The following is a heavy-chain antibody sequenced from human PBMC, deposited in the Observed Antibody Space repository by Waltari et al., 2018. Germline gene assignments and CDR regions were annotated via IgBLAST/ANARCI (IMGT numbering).Heavy chain of an antibody. V-gene: IGHV4-39*01. CDR3: ARQDYYYVKGYFDR. D-gene: IGHD3-22*01. CDR2: IFYSGST. J-gene: IGHJ2*01. CDR1: GGSISSVAYY. Sequence: QLQLQESGPGLVKPSETVSLTCTVSGGSISSVAYYGCWVRQPPGKGLEFIASIFYSGSTYYNPSLESRVTISVDTSKNQFSLELTSVTDADTAVYYCARQDYYYVKGYFDRWGRGTLVTVSS.